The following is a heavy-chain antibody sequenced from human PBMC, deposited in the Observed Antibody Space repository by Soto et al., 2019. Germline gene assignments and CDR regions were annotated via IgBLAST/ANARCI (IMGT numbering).Heavy chain of an antibody. CDR2: ISSSSTYI. CDR3: ATSHPESLLPEYFFDY. V-gene: IGHV3-21*01. Sequence: GGSLILSCAASGFTFSGYAMSWVRQAPGKGLEWVSSISSSSTYIYYADSVKGRFTISRDNAKDSVFLQMNSLRAEDTAVYYCATSHPESLLPEYFFDYWGQGTLVTVSS. D-gene: IGHD3-3*01. J-gene: IGHJ4*02. CDR1: GFTFSGYA.